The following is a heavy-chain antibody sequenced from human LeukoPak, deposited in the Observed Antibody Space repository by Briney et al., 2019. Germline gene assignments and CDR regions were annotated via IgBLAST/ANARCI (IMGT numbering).Heavy chain of an antibody. J-gene: IGHJ6*03. CDR2: INTNTGNP. D-gene: IGHD2-8*01. CDR3: ARDPRYCTNGVCFNTDV. Sequence: ASLKVSCKASGYTFTAYYIHWVRQAPGQGLEWMGWINTNTGNPTYAQGFTGRFVFSLDTSVSTAYLQISSLEAEDTAVYYCARDPRYCTNGVCFNTDVWGKGTTVTVSS. V-gene: IGHV7-4-1*02. CDR1: GYTFTAYY.